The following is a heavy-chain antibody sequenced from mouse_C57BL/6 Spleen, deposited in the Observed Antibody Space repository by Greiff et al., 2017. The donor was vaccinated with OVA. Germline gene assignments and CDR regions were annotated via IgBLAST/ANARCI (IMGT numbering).Heavy chain of an antibody. V-gene: IGHV5-4*01. Sequence: EVMLVESGGGLVKPGGSLKLSCAASGFTFSSYAMSWVRQTPEKRLEWVATISDGGSYTYYPDNVKGRFTISRDNAKNNLYLQMSHLKSEDTAMYYCAREAGGTKYFDYWGQGTTLTVSS. CDR3: AREAGGTKYFDY. J-gene: IGHJ2*01. CDR1: GFTFSSYA. D-gene: IGHD3-3*01. CDR2: ISDGGSYT.